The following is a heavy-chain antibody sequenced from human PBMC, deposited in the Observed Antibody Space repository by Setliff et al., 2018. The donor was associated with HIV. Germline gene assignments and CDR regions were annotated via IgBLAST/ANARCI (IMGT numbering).Heavy chain of an antibody. Sequence: GESLKISCKASGFDFTKYWIGWVRQMPGKGLEWMGIVYGGDSDTRYNPSFEGQVTMSADRSITTAYLQWSRLKASDTAMYYCARDPILGGPDFFDYWGQGTLVTVSS. CDR2: VYGGDSDT. V-gene: IGHV5-51*01. CDR1: GFDFTKYW. J-gene: IGHJ4*02. D-gene: IGHD1-26*01. CDR3: ARDPILGGPDFFDY.